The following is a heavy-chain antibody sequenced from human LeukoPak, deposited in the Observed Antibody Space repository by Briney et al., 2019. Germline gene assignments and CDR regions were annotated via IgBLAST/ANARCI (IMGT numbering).Heavy chain of an antibody. CDR1: GYTFTGYY. J-gene: IGHJ4*02. Sequence: GASVKVSCKASGYTFTGYYMHWVRQAPGQGLEWMGWINPNSGGTNYAQKFQGRVTMTRDTSISTAYMELSRLRSDDTAVYYCARAKSIYCSGGSCYPTYWGQGTLVTVSS. D-gene: IGHD2-15*01. CDR3: ARAKSIYCSGGSCYPTY. V-gene: IGHV1-2*02. CDR2: INPNSGGT.